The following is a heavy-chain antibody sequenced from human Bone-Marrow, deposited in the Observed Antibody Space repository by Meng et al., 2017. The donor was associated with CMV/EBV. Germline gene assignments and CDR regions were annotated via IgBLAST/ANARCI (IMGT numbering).Heavy chain of an antibody. D-gene: IGHD3-3*01. CDR1: GGTFSSYA. CDR3: ARDFSVLRFLEWLPTPYYYGMDV. J-gene: IGHJ6*02. CDR2: IIPIFGTA. Sequence: SVKVSCKASGGTFSSYAISWVRQAPEQGLEWMGGIIPIFGTANYAQKFQGRVTITTDESTSTAYMELSSLRSEDTAVYYCARDFSVLRFLEWLPTPYYYGMDVWGQGTTVTVSS. V-gene: IGHV1-69*05.